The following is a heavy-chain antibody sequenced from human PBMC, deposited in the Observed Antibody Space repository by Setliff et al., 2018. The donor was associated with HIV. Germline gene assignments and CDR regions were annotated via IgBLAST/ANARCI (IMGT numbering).Heavy chain of an antibody. CDR3: ATNPRKGRSGGYYYDDPYYFYMDV. CDR1: GFTFSSYS. J-gene: IGHJ6*03. CDR2: VSIGQTHI. D-gene: IGHD3-22*01. Sequence: PGGSLRLSCVASGFTFSSYSMIWVRQAPGTGLEWVSSVSIGQTHIYYADSVKGRFTISRENAKNSLYLQLNSLRAEDTAVYYCATNPRKGRSGGYYYDDPYYFYMDVWGKGTTVTVSS. V-gene: IGHV3-21*01.